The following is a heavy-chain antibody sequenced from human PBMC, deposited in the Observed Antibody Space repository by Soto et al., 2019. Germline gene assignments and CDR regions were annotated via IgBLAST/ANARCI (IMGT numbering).Heavy chain of an antibody. Sequence: SETLSLTCAVYGGSFSGYYWSWIRQPPGKGLEWIGEINHSGSTNYNPSLKSRVTISVDTSKNQFSLKLSSVTAADTAVYYCARGRRSSWDAPFDYWGQGTLVTVSS. CDR2: INHSGST. CDR1: GGSFSGYY. D-gene: IGHD6-13*01. J-gene: IGHJ4*02. V-gene: IGHV4-34*01. CDR3: ARGRRSSWDAPFDY.